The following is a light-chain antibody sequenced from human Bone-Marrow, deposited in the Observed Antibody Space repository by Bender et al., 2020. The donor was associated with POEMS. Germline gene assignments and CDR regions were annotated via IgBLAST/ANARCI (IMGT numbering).Light chain of an antibody. CDR3: SSYTTSSSLDWV. J-gene: IGLJ2*01. V-gene: IGLV1-40*01. CDR1: SSNTGSGYD. Sequence: QSVLTQPPSVSGAPGQRVTISCTGSSSNTGSGYDINWYQHLPGTAPKLLIYGYNNRPSGVPDRFSGSKSGTSASLAITGLQAEDEGDYYCSSYTTSSSLDWVFGGGTKLTVL. CDR2: GYN.